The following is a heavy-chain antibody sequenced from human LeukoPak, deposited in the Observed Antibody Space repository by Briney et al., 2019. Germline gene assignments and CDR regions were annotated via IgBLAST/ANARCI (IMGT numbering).Heavy chain of an antibody. CDR1: GFTFSGSA. CDR3: AIRLPNTGGYRFDY. D-gene: IGHD3-16*02. CDR2: IRSKPNNYAT. Sequence: GGSLRLSCAAPGFTFSGSAIHWVRQASGKGLEWIGRIRSKPNNYATAYGASLKGRFTISGDDSKNTAYLHMHSLTTEDTAVYYCAIRLPNTGGYRFDYWGQGTLVTVSS. J-gene: IGHJ4*02. V-gene: IGHV3-73*01.